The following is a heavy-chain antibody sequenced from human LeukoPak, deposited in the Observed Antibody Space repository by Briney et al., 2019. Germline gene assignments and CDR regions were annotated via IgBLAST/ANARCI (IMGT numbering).Heavy chain of an antibody. Sequence: GASVKVSCKASGCTFTGYYMHWVRQAPGQGLEWMGWINPNSGGTNYAQKFQGRVTMTRDTSISTAYMGLSRLRSDDTAVYYCARRLLLWFGEQSNGMDVWGQGTTVTVSS. J-gene: IGHJ6*02. CDR2: INPNSGGT. V-gene: IGHV1-2*02. D-gene: IGHD3-10*01. CDR1: GCTFTGYY. CDR3: ARRLLLWFGEQSNGMDV.